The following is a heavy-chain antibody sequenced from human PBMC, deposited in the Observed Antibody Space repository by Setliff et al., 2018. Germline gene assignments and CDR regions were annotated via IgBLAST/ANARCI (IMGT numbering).Heavy chain of an antibody. J-gene: IGHJ3*01. CDR2: ISSYNDIT. Sequence: VSCKASGYILNSYGISWVRQAPGQGLEWMGWISSYNDITNYAQRFQGRVTLTTDMSTSAAYMELRSLGSDDTAVYYCAISTLSICSGGTCPNVFDVWGQGTMVTVS. V-gene: IGHV1-18*01. CDR1: GYILNSYG. D-gene: IGHD2-15*01. CDR3: AISTLSICSGGTCPNVFDV.